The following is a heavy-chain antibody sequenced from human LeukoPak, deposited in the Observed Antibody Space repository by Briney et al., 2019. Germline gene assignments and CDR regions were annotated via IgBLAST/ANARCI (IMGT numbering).Heavy chain of an antibody. Sequence: ASVKVSCKASGYTFTGYYIHWVQQAPGQGLEWMGWVNPNSSGTNYAQNFQGRVTMTRDTSISTAYMELSRLRSDDTAVYYCARAGYYDTSGYYHPFDYWGQGILVTVSS. CDR3: ARAGYYDTSGYYHPFDY. CDR1: GYTFTGYY. J-gene: IGHJ4*02. CDR2: VNPNSSGT. D-gene: IGHD3-22*01. V-gene: IGHV1-2*02.